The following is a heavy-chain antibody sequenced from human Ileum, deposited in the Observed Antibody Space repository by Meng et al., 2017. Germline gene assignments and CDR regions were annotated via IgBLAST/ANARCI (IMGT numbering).Heavy chain of an antibody. V-gene: IGHV4-34*01. CDR3: ARSERSVYWYFDL. D-gene: IGHD1-26*01. CDR2: INHSATT. Sequence: VQLREWGAGLLRPSETLSLTCGVYGGSFSAYYWTWIPQPPGKGLEWIGKINHSATTYYSPSLMGRVSVSVDTSKNQFSLKLTSVTAADTAVYYCARSERSVYWYFDLWGRGTLVTVSS. CDR1: GGSFSAYY. J-gene: IGHJ2*01.